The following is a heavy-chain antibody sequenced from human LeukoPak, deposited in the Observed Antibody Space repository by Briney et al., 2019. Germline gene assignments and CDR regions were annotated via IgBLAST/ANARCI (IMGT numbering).Heavy chain of an antibody. Sequence: ASVKVSCKASGYTFTSYDINWVRQAPGQGLEWMGRIIPILGIANYAQKFQGRVTITADKSTSTAYMELSSLRSEDTAVYYCARDLPRGTSYYYYMDVWGKGTTVTVSS. CDR1: GYTFTSYD. CDR2: IIPILGIA. V-gene: IGHV1-69*04. CDR3: ARDLPRGTSYYYYMDV. J-gene: IGHJ6*03.